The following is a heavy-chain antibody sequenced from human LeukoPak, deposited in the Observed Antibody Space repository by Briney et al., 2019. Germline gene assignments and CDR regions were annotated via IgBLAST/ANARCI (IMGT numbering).Heavy chain of an antibody. D-gene: IGHD4-17*01. CDR1: GYTFTGYY. J-gene: IGHJ4*02. CDR2: INPNSGGT. Sequence: ASVKVSCKASGYTFTGYYKHWVRQAPGQGLEWMGWINPNSGGTNYAQKIQGRVTMTRDTSISTAYMELSRLRSDDTAVYYCARDGGTTVTTYPDYWGQGTLVTVSS. CDR3: ARDGGTTVTTYPDY. V-gene: IGHV1-2*02.